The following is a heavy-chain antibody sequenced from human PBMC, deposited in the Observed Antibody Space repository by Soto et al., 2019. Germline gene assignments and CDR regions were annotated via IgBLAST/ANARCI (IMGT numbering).Heavy chain of an antibody. D-gene: IGHD3-16*01. CDR3: ARGVLH. J-gene: IGHJ4*02. CDR1: GGSISSGGYY. Sequence: QVQLQESGPGLVKPSHTLSLTCTVSGGSISSGGYYWSWIRQHPGKGLEWIGSIDYSGSTYYNPSLQSRVTVSVDTSKNQFSRKLSSVPAADAAVYYCARGVLHWGQGTLVTVSS. CDR2: IDYSGST. V-gene: IGHV4-31*03.